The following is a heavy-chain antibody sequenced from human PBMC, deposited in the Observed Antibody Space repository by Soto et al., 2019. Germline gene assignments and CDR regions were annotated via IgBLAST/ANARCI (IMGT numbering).Heavy chain of an antibody. J-gene: IGHJ4*02. Sequence: QITLKESGPTLVKPSQTLTLTCTVSGLSLNTPGVAVGWVRQPPGKALEWVALIYWHDEKRPNPSLKSRLSISRDPSTNQVVLTMTDMAPVDTGTYYCVHEGEAEFDHWGQGTRVSVSS. CDR1: GLSLNTPGVA. CDR3: VHEGEAEFDH. V-gene: IGHV2-5*04. D-gene: IGHD2-21*01. CDR2: IYWHDEK.